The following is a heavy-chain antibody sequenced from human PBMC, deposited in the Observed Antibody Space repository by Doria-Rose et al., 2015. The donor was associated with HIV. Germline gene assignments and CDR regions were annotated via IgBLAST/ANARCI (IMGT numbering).Heavy chain of an antibody. CDR2: IFLDDER. CDR3: ARIKSSRWYRKYYFDS. V-gene: IGHV2-26*01. Sequence: QVTLKESGPVLVKPTETLTLTCTVSGVSLSSPGMGVSWIRQPPGKALEWLANIFLDDERSYKTSLKSRLTISRGTSKSQVVLTMTDMDPVDTATYYCARIKSSRWYRKYYFDSWGQGTLVIVSA. D-gene: IGHD6-13*01. CDR1: GVSLSSPGMG. J-gene: IGHJ4*02.